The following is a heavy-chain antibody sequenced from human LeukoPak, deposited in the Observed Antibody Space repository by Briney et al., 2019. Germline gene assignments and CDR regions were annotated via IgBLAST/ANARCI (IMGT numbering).Heavy chain of an antibody. CDR3: AREGQLGGEKNFDY. J-gene: IGHJ4*02. D-gene: IGHD6-6*01. Sequence: PGGSLRLSCAASGFTFSTYWMHWVRQTPGKGLVWVSRIKGDGGRTAYAGSVEGRLTISRDNAKNTLYLQTNSLRAEDTAVYYCAREGQLGGEKNFDYWGQGTLVTVSS. CDR1: GFTFSTYW. V-gene: IGHV3-74*01. CDR2: IKGDGGRT.